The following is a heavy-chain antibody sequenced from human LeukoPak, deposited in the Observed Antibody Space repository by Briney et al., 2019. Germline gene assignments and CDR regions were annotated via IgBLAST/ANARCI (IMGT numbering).Heavy chain of an antibody. CDR1: GYTFNSYY. J-gene: IGHJ5*02. V-gene: IGHV1-46*02. CDR2: INPSGRST. CDR3: ARMDSSGYSNWFDP. D-gene: IGHD3-22*01. Sequence: ASVKVSCKASGYTFNSYYMHWVRQAPGQGLKWMGIINPSGRSTRYAQKFQGRVTMTTDTSTSTAYMELRSLRSDDTAVYYCARMDSSGYSNWFDPWGQGTLVTVSS.